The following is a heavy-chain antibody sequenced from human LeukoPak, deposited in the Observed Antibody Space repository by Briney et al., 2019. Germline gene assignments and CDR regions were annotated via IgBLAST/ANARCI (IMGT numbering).Heavy chain of an antibody. V-gene: IGHV4-59*01. CDR2: FYYSGNT. CDR1: GGSINDYF. J-gene: IGHJ4*02. CDR3: ASGHGGSHPVY. Sequence: PSETLSLTCTVSGGSINDYFWTWIRQPPGKGLEWIGYFYYSGNTNYNPSLKSRVTISVDTSKNQFSLRLSSVTAADTAVYYCASGHGGSHPVYWGQGTLVTVSS. D-gene: IGHD1-26*01.